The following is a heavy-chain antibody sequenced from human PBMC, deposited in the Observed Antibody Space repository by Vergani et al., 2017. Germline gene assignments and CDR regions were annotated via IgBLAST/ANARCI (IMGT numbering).Heavy chain of an antibody. CDR2: IYSGGST. CDR1: GFTVSSNY. Sequence: EVQLVESGGGLVQPGGSLRLSCAASGFTVSSNYMSWVRQAPGKGLEWVSVIYSGGSTYYADSVKGRFTISRHNSTHTLYLQMNSLIAEDTAVYYCAREDVGYNWTFFDYWGQGTLVTVSS. J-gene: IGHJ4*02. V-gene: IGHV3-53*04. CDR3: AREDVGYNWTFFDY. D-gene: IGHD1-20*01.